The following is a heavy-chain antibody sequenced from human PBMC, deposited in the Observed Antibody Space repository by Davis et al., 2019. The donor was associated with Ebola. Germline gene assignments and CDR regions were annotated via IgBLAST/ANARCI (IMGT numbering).Heavy chain of an antibody. CDR3: ARGNRYCSGDTCANWFDP. CDR2: ISGSGGST. V-gene: IGHV3-23*01. J-gene: IGHJ5*02. Sequence: GGSLRLSCAASGFTFSSYAMHWVRQAPGKGLEWVSAISGSGGSTFYADSVKGRFTMSRDNAKSTLYLQMNSLRAEDTAVYYCARGNRYCSGDTCANWFDPWGQGTLVTVSS. CDR1: GFTFSSYA. D-gene: IGHD2-15*01.